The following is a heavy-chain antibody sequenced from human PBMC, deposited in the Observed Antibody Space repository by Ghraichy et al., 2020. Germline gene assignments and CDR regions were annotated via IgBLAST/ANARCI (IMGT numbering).Heavy chain of an antibody. D-gene: IGHD5-18*01. Sequence: GGSLRLSCAASGFTFSTYSMNWVRQAPGKGLEWVSSISSSCSYIYYADSLKGRFTISRDNAKNSLYLQMNSLRAEDTAVYYCARDREGDYSYGSRYYSGMDVWGQGTTVTVSS. V-gene: IGHV3-21*01. CDR1: GFTFSTYS. CDR2: ISSSCSYI. CDR3: ARDREGDYSYGSRYYSGMDV. J-gene: IGHJ6*02.